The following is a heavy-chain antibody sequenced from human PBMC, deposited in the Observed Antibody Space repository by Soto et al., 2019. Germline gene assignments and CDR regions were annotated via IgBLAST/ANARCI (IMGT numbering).Heavy chain of an antibody. V-gene: IGHV4-39*01. CDR3: ARPVNYYYYYMDV. Sequence: QLQLQESGPGLVKPLETLSLTCTVSGGSISSSTSYWGWIRQPPGKGLEWIGSINYSGSTYYSPSLKSRVTISADTSKNQFSLKLSSVTAADTAVYYCARPVNYYYYYMDVWGKGTMVTVSS. CDR1: GGSISSSTSY. J-gene: IGHJ6*03. CDR2: INYSGST.